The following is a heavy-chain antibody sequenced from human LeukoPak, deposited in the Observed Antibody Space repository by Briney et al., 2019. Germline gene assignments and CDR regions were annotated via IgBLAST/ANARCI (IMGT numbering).Heavy chain of an antibody. V-gene: IGHV4-59*01. CDR2: IYYSGST. J-gene: IGHJ4*02. Sequence: SETLSLTCTVSGGSISSYYWSWIRQPPGKGLEWIGYIYYSGSTNYNPSLKSRVTISVDTSKIQFSLKLSSVTAADTAVYYCASSSRHYYDSSGYFDYWGQGTLVTVSS. CDR3: ASSSRHYYDSSGYFDY. CDR1: GGSISSYY. D-gene: IGHD3-22*01.